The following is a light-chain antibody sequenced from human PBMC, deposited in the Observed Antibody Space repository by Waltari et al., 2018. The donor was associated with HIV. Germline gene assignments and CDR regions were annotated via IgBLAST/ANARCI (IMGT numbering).Light chain of an antibody. CDR3: QQCATSPWT. Sequence: MVLTQSPGTLSLSPGDRAILSCRASQRVGANFLAWYQQRPGQAPRLLVYGASRRATSTPARFSCGGSGTDFTLTINRLQPEDFAVYYCQQCATSPWTFGQGTTV. V-gene: IGKV3-20*01. CDR2: GAS. J-gene: IGKJ1*01. CDR1: QRVGANF.